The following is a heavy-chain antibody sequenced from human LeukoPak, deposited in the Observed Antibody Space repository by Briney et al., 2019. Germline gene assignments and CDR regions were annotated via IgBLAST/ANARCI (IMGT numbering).Heavy chain of an antibody. J-gene: IGHJ4*02. CDR1: GGSFGGYY. CDR3: ARDQPRYCSGGSCYSKQDY. CDR2: INHSGSI. D-gene: IGHD2-15*01. Sequence: SETLSLTCAVYGGSFGGYYWSWIRQPPGKGLEWIGEINHSGSINYNPSLKSRVTISVDTSKNQFSLKLSSVTAADTAVYYCARDQPRYCSGGSCYSKQDYWGQGTLVTVSS. V-gene: IGHV4-34*01.